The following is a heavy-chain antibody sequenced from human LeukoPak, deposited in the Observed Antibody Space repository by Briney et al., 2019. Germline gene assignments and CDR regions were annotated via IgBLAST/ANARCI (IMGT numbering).Heavy chain of an antibody. J-gene: IGHJ4*02. V-gene: IGHV4-39*01. Sequence: SETLSLTCAVSGGSISTSDYYWGWIRQPPGTRLEWIGSIYYSGSTYYNPFLKSRLTISGDMSKNQFSLKLSSVTTADTAVYYCARHASGWYTDWGQGALVTVSS. CDR1: GGSISTSDYY. D-gene: IGHD6-19*01. CDR3: ARHASGWYTD. CDR2: IYYSGST.